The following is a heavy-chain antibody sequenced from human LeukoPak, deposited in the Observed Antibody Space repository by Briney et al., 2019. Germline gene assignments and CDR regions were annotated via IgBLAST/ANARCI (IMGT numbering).Heavy chain of an antibody. J-gene: IGHJ4*02. CDR2: IIPILGIA. CDR3: ARDVGYDSSGSHFDY. CDR1: GYTFTSFA. Sequence: ASVKVSCKASGYTFTSFAISWVRQAPGQGLEWMGRIIPILGIANYAQKFQGRVTITADKSTSTAYMELSSLRSEDTAVYYCARDVGYDSSGSHFDYWGQGTLVTVSS. D-gene: IGHD3-22*01. V-gene: IGHV1-69*04.